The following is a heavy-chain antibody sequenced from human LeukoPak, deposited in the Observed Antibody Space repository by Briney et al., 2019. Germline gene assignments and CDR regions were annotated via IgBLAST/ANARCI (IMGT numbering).Heavy chain of an antibody. CDR3: ARVSYDSSGYYAFDI. CDR2: ISSSSSYI. J-gene: IGHJ3*02. Sequence: PGGSLRLSCAASGFTFSSYSMNWVRQAPGKGLEWVSSISSSSSYIYYADSVKGRFTSSRDNAKNSLYLQMNSLRAEDTAVYYCARVSYDSSGYYAFDIWGQGTMVTVSS. V-gene: IGHV3-21*01. D-gene: IGHD3-22*01. CDR1: GFTFSSYS.